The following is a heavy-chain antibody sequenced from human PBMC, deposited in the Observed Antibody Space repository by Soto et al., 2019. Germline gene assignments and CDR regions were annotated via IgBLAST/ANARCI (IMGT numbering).Heavy chain of an antibody. CDR2: IYDSGST. J-gene: IGHJ4*02. D-gene: IGHD6-13*01. Sequence: PSETLSLTCTVSGGSISSYYWSWIRQPPGKGLEWIGYIYDSGSTNYNPSPKSRVTISVDTSKNQFSLKLSSVTAADTAVYYCARLASSSSWANFDYWGQGTLVTVSS. CDR3: ARLASSSSWANFDY. V-gene: IGHV4-59*01. CDR1: GGSISSYY.